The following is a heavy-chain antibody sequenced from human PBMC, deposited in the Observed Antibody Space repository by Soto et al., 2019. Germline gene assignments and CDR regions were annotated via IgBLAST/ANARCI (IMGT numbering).Heavy chain of an antibody. CDR3: ARVDYGGNSTRYYYYYYGMDV. CDR1: GYTFTSYD. CDR2: MNPNSGNT. J-gene: IGHJ6*02. Sequence: ASVKVSCKASGYTFTSYDINWVRQATGQGLEWMGWMNPNSGNTGYAQKFQGRVTMTRNTSISTAYMELSSLRSEDTAVYYCARVDYGGNSTRYYYYYYGMDVWGQGTTVTVSS. D-gene: IGHD4-17*01. V-gene: IGHV1-8*01.